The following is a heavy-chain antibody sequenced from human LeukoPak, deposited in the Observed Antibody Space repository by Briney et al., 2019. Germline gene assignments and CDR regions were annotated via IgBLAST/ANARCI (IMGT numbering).Heavy chain of an antibody. CDR2: INIDGSST. CDR1: GFTFSSYW. Sequence: GGSLRPSCAASGFTFSSYWMHWVRHAPGKGLVWVSRINIDGSSTTYADSVKGRFTISRNNAKNTLYLQMNSLRAEDTAVYYCARDPVLDDYGGNSPYWGQGTLVTVSS. V-gene: IGHV3-74*01. J-gene: IGHJ4*02. CDR3: ARDPVLDDYGGNSPY. D-gene: IGHD4-23*01.